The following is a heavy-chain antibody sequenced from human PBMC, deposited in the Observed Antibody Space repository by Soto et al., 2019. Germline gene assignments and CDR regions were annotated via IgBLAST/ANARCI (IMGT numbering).Heavy chain of an antibody. CDR3: ARVSGAIAVAGGFDY. D-gene: IGHD6-19*01. J-gene: IGHJ4*02. V-gene: IGHV3-21*01. CDR1: GFTFSSYS. Sequence: ESGGGLVKPGGSLRLSCAASGFTFSSYSMNWVRQAPRKGLEWVSSISSSSSYIYYADSVKGRFTISRDNAKNSLYLQMNSLRAEDTAVYYCARVSGAIAVAGGFDYWGQGTLVTVSS. CDR2: ISSSSSYI.